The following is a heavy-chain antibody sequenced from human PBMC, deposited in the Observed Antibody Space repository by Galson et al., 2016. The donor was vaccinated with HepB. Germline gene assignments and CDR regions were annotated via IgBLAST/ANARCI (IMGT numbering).Heavy chain of an antibody. D-gene: IGHD5-18*01. CDR2: ISNDGRDK. CDR3: AKDSRRAGYSDGSSYFDY. J-gene: IGHJ4*02. V-gene: IGHV3-30*18. CDR1: GFAFSNYA. Sequence: SLRLSCAASGFAFSNYAMHWVRQAPGKGLEWVAVISNDGRDKHYADSVTGRFTISRDKSENTLYLQMSSLRAEDTAVYYCAKDSRRAGYSDGSSYFDYWGQGTLVTVSS.